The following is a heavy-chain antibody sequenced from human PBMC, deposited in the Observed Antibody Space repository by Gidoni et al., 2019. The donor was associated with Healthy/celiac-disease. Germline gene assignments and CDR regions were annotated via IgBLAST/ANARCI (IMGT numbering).Heavy chain of an antibody. J-gene: IGHJ5*02. D-gene: IGHD2-15*01. Sequence: VQLQDSGPGLVQPSETLSLTGTAHGAPSGSDYWSWIRQPAGKGRVWVVRIYTSGSTHYNPSLKSRVAMSVDTSKNQFSLKLSSVTAADTAVYYCARVEGGNIADNWLDPWGQGTLVTVSS. CDR1: GAPSGSDY. CDR3: ARVEGGNIADNWLDP. V-gene: IGHV4-4*07. CDR2: IYTSGST.